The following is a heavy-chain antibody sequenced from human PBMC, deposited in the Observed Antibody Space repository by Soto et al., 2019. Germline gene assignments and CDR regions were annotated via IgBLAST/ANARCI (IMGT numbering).Heavy chain of an antibody. D-gene: IGHD2-21*02. CDR3: ARASGGHSGWGHWSDP. V-gene: IGHV1-18*01. CDR1: GYTFTSCG. CDR2: ISPYNGNT. Sequence: GASVKVSCKASGYTFTSCGISWVRQAPGQGLEWMGWISPYNGNTNYAQKLQGRVTVTTDTSTSTAYMELRSLTSDDTAVYYCARASGGHSGWGHWSDPWGQGTLVTVSS. J-gene: IGHJ5*02.